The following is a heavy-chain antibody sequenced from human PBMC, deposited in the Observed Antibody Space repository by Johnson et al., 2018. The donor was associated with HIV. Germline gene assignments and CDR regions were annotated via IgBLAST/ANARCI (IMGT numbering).Heavy chain of an antibody. J-gene: IGHJ3*02. CDR2: IKTKPDGGTT. CDR1: GFTFSNAW. CDR3: TTDYHAVFGGFDI. D-gene: IGHD4-23*01. V-gene: IGHV3-15*01. Sequence: VQLVESGGGLVQPGGSLRLSCTVSGFTFSNAWMSWVRQAPGKGLEWVGRIKTKPDGGTTDYAAPVKGRFTISRDDSKDTLYLQMSSLKTDDTAVYYCTTDYHAVFGGFDIWGQGTMVTVSS.